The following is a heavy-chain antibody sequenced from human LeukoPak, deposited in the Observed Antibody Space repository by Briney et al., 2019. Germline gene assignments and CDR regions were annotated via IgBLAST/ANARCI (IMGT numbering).Heavy chain of an antibody. Sequence: SVKVSCKASGGTFSSYAISWVRQAPGQGLEWMGGIIPIFGTANYAQKFQGRVTITADESTSTAYMELSSLRSVDTAVYYCASKYSSSWYEDYYGMDVWGQGTTVTVSS. CDR1: GGTFSSYA. V-gene: IGHV1-69*13. CDR3: ASKYSSSWYEDYYGMDV. D-gene: IGHD6-13*01. CDR2: IIPIFGTA. J-gene: IGHJ6*02.